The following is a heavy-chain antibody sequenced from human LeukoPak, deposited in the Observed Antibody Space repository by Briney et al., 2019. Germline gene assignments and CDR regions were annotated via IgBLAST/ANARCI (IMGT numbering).Heavy chain of an antibody. Sequence: PGGSLRLSCAASGFTFDDYGMSWVRQAPGKGLECVSGINLHGVSTGSAVSVKGLFTISRDNAKNSLYLQMNSLRAEDTALYYCARDRGGYFDYWGQGTLVTVSS. CDR1: GFTFDDYG. J-gene: IGHJ4*02. CDR3: ARDRGGYFDY. V-gene: IGHV3-20*04. CDR2: INLHGVST. D-gene: IGHD3-10*01.